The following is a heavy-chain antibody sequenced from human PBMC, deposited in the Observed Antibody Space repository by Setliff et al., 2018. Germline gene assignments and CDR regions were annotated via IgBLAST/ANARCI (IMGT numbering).Heavy chain of an antibody. Sequence: GGSLRLSCAASGFTFNNYAIHWVRQAPGKGLEWVALISYDGTYKYYAESVKGRFTISRDNSRNTLYLQMNSLRTEDTAVYYCAKDWGSRLSYSFYYMDVWGKGTTVTVSS. J-gene: IGHJ6*03. CDR2: ISYDGTYK. CDR3: AKDWGSRLSYSFYYMDV. V-gene: IGHV3-30*04. CDR1: GFTFNNYA. D-gene: IGHD3-16*01.